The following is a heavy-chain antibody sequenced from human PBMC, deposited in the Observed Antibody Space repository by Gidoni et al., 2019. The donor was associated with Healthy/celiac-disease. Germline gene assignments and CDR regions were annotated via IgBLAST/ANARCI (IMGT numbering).Heavy chain of an antibody. V-gene: IGHV3-23*01. CDR1: GFTFSSYA. J-gene: IGHJ4*02. D-gene: IGHD3-10*01. CDR3: AKDQGSGSYY. CDR2: ISGSGGST. Sequence: EVQLLESGGGLVQPGGSLILSCAASGFTFSSYAMSWVRQAPGKGLEWVSAISGSGGSTYYADYVKGRFTISRDNYKNTLYMKMKSLRAEDKAVFYCAKDQGSGSYYWGQGTLVTVSS.